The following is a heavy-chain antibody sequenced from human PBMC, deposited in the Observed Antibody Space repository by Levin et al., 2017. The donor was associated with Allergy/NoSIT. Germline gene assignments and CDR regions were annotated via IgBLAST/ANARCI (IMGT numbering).Heavy chain of an antibody. D-gene: IGHD6-13*01. CDR3: AKDSGTGQLVSEDYYYDYGMDV. Sequence: GGSLRLSCAASGFTFDDYAMHWVRQAPGKGLEWVSGISWNSGSIGYADSVKGRFTISRDNAKNSLYLQMNSLRAEDTALYYCAKDSGTGQLVSEDYYYDYGMDVWGQGTTVTVSS. CDR2: ISWNSGSI. V-gene: IGHV3-9*01. CDR1: GFTFDDYA. J-gene: IGHJ6*02.